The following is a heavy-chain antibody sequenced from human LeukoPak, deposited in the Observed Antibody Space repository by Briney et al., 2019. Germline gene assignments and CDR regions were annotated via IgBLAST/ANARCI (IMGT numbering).Heavy chain of an antibody. CDR3: AREGDQQQTGYYFDY. V-gene: IGHV1-69*13. CDR2: IIPIFGTA. Sequence: ASVKVSCKASGGTFSSYAISWVRQAPGQGLEWMGGIIPIFGTANYAQKFQGRVTITADESTSTAYMELSSLRSEDTAVYYCAREGDQQQTGYYFDYWGQGTLVTVSS. J-gene: IGHJ4*02. D-gene: IGHD1/OR15-1a*01. CDR1: GGTFSSYA.